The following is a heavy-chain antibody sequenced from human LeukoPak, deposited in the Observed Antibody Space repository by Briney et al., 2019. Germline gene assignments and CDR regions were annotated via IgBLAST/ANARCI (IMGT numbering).Heavy chain of an antibody. CDR1: GFTVSSNY. J-gene: IGHJ4*02. CDR3: ARAGGLRIAVAPIDC. Sequence: PGGSLRLSCAASGFTVSSNYMSWVRQAPGKGLEWVSVIYSGGGTFYADSVKGRFTISRDNSKNMLYLQMNSLRAEDTAVYYCARAGGLRIAVAPIDCWGQGTLVTVSS. V-gene: IGHV3-53*01. D-gene: IGHD6-19*01. CDR2: IYSGGGT.